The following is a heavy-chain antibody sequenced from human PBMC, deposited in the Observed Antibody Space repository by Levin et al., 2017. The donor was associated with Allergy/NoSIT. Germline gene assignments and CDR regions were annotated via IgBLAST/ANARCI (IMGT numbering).Heavy chain of an antibody. CDR2: IKQDGSEK. D-gene: IGHD1-26*01. Sequence: GESLKISWVTSGFTFSNNWMSWVRQAPGKGLEWVASIKQDGSEKYYVDSVKGRFTISRDNAKNSLYLQMNSLRAEDTAVYYCVVGGTTFSYWGQGTLATVSS. CDR3: VVGGTTFSY. V-gene: IGHV3-7*01. J-gene: IGHJ4*02. CDR1: GFTFSNNW.